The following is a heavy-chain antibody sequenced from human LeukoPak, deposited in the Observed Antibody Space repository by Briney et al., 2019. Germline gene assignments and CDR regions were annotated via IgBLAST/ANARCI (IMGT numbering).Heavy chain of an antibody. CDR1: GGTFSSYA. J-gene: IGHJ4*02. D-gene: IGHD6-13*01. Sequence: ASVKVSCKASGGTFSSYAMSWVRQAPGKGLEWVSAISGSGGSTYYADSVKGRFTISRDNSKNTLYLQMNSLRAEDTAVYYCAKDDEPETLIAAAAKTDYWGQGTLVTVSS. CDR2: ISGSGGST. CDR3: AKDDEPETLIAAAAKTDY. V-gene: IGHV3-23*01.